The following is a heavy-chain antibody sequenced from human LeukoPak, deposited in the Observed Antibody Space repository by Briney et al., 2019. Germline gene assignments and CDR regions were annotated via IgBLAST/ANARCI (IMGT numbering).Heavy chain of an antibody. D-gene: IGHD3-22*01. Sequence: PGRSLRLSCAASGFTFSSYAMHWVRQAPGKGLEWVAVISYDGSNKYYADSVKDRFTISRDNSKNTLYLQMNSLRAEDTAVYYCARDLPSSGYYTALDYWGQGTLVTVSS. CDR2: ISYDGSNK. CDR3: ARDLPSSGYYTALDY. CDR1: GFTFSSYA. J-gene: IGHJ4*02. V-gene: IGHV3-30-3*01.